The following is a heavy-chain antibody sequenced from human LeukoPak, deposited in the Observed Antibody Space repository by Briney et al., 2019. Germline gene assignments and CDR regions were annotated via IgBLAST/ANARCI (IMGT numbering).Heavy chain of an antibody. CDR1: GFTFSSYA. V-gene: IGHV3-30*04. D-gene: IGHD6-13*01. J-gene: IGHJ4*02. CDR3: ARELEGAAAGTFDY. Sequence: GPLRLSCAASGFTFSSYAMHWVRQAPGKGLEWVAVISYDGSNKYYADSVKGRFTISRDNSKNTLYLQMNSLRAEDTAVYYCARELEGAAAGTFDYWGQGTLVTVSS. CDR2: ISYDGSNK.